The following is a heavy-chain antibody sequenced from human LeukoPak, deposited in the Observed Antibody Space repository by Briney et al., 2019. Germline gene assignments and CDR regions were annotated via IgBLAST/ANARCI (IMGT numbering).Heavy chain of an antibody. Sequence: SETLSFNCTVSGVSISSYYWSWLRQPAGQGLEWIGRVYASGSTYYNHSLKSRVTMSVDTSKNQFSLRLRSVTAADTAVYYCARGTRALWGDKLYYYYGMDVWGQGTTVPVSS. CDR2: VYASGST. J-gene: IGHJ6*02. D-gene: IGHD2-21*02. CDR3: ARGTRALWGDKLYYYYGMDV. V-gene: IGHV4-4*07. CDR1: GVSISSYY.